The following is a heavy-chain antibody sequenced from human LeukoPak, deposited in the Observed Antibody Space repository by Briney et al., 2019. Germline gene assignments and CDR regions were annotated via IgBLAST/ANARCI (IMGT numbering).Heavy chain of an antibody. CDR1: GGSISSSSYY. J-gene: IGHJ5*02. CDR2: IYYSGST. D-gene: IGHD4-17*01. Sequence: SETLSLTCTVSGGSISSSSYYWGWIRQPPGKGLEWIVCIYYSGSTYYNPSLKSRLTISVDTSKNQFSLKLSSVTAADTAVYYCASTVITGWFDPWGQGTLVTVSS. V-gene: IGHV4-39*01. CDR3: ASTVITGWFDP.